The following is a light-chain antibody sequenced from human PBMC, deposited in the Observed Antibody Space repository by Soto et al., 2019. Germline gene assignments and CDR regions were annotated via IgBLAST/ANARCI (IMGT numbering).Light chain of an antibody. CDR1: QSVSSY. CDR3: QQRSNWPPSVT. V-gene: IGKV3-11*01. J-gene: IGKJ5*01. Sequence: EIVLTQSPATLSLSPGERATFSCRASQSVSSYLAWYQQKPGQAPRLLIYDASNRATGIPARFSGSGSGTDFTLSICSLEPEDFAVYYCQQRSNWPPSVTFGQGTPLEIK. CDR2: DAS.